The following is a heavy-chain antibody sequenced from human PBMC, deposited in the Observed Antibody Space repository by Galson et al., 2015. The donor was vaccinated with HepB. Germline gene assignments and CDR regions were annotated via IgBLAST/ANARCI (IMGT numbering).Heavy chain of an antibody. CDR3: AWSSSWKPSLDP. D-gene: IGHD6-13*01. CDR1: GFTGSSNY. CDR2: IYGGGRT. J-gene: IGHJ5*02. Sequence: SLRLSCAASGFTGSSNYMSWVRQAPGKGLEWVSVIYGGGRTYYADAVKGRFTISRDKSKNTLYLQMKSLRAEDTAVYYCAWSSSWKPSLDPWGQGTLVTVSS. V-gene: IGHV3-66*02.